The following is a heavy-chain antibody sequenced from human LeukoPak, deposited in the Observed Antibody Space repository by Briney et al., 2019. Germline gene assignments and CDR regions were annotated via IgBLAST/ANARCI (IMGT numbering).Heavy chain of an antibody. CDR3: ARVSSAPEYSSSPREFDY. V-gene: IGHV3-30*04. CDR1: GFTFSSYA. CDR2: ISYDGSNK. J-gene: IGHJ4*02. D-gene: IGHD6-6*01. Sequence: GRSLRLYCAASGFTFSSYAMHWVRQAPGKGLEWVAVISYDGSNKYYADSVKGRFTISRDNSKNTLYLQMNSLRAEDTAVYYCARVSSAPEYSSSPREFDYWGQGTLVTVSS.